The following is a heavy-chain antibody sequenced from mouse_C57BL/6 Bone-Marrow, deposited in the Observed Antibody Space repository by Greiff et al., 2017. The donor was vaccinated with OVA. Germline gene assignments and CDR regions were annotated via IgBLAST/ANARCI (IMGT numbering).Heavy chain of an antibody. CDR1: GFNIKDDY. V-gene: IGHV14-4*01. Sequence: EVQLQQSGAELVRPGASVKLSCTASGFNIKDDYMHWVKQRPEQGLEWIGWIDPENGDTEYASQFQGKATITADTSSNTAYLQLSSLTSEDTAVYYCTTGYGNRGFAYWGQGTLVTVSA. D-gene: IGHD2-1*01. J-gene: IGHJ3*01. CDR3: TTGYGNRGFAY. CDR2: IDPENGDT.